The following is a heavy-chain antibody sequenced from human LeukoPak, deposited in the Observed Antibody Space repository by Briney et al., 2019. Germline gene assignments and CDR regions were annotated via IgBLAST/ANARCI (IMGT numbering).Heavy chain of an antibody. V-gene: IGHV4-34*01. CDR1: GGSLSKYY. Sequence: KPSETLSLTCAVYGGSLSKYYWSWIRQPPGKELEWIGEINHSGSTNYNPSLKSRVTMSLDTSKNQFSLKMNSMTAADTAVYYCAVPSIASYWGQGTLVTVS. D-gene: IGHD6-6*01. J-gene: IGHJ4*02. CDR2: INHSGST. CDR3: AVPSIASY.